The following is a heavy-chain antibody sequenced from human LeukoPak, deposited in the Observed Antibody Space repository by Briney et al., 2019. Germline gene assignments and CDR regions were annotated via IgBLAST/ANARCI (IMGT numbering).Heavy chain of an antibody. Sequence: GGSLRLSCAASGFIFSDYYMSWLRQAPGKGLEWVSYISSSGSTIYYADSVKGRFTISRDNAKNSLYLQMNSLRAEDTAVYYCAREGDLYYFDYWGQGTLVTVSS. CDR2: ISSSGSTI. V-gene: IGHV3-11*04. CDR1: GFIFSDYY. D-gene: IGHD2-21*02. CDR3: AREGDLYYFDY. J-gene: IGHJ4*02.